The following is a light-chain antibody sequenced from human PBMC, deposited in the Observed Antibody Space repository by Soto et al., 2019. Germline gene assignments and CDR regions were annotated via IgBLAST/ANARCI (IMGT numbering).Light chain of an antibody. CDR3: AAWDDSLNGPWV. CDR2: EVA. J-gene: IGLJ3*02. V-gene: IGLV2-14*03. CDR1: SSDVGGYNF. Sequence: QSALTQTASVSGSPGQSITMSCTGTSSDVGGYNFVSWYQQHPGKAPKLIVHEVANRLSGVSGRFSGSKSGNTAFLTISGLQAEDEADYYCAAWDDSLNGPWVFGGGTQLTVL.